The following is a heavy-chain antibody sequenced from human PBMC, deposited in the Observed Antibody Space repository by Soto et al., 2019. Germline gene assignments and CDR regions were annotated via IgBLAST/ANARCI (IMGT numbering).Heavy chain of an antibody. CDR2: IIPIFGTA. J-gene: IGHJ6*02. CDR3: ARDQEWTTVTTYYYYGMDV. D-gene: IGHD4-4*01. V-gene: IGHV1-69*01. CDR1: GGTFSSYA. Sequence: QVPLVQSGAEVKKPGSSVKVSCKASGGTFSSYAISWVRQAPGQGLEWMGGIIPIFGTANYAQKFQGRVTITADESTSTAYMELSSLRSEDTAVYYCARDQEWTTVTTYYYYGMDVWGQGTTVTVSS.